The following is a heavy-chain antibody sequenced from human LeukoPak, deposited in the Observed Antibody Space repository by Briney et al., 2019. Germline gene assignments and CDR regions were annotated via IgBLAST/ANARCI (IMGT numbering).Heavy chain of an antibody. J-gene: IGHJ4*02. CDR3: ARMGYDSSGLDY. D-gene: IGHD3-22*01. CDR1: GYTLTELS. CDR2: FEPEDGET. Sequence: GASVKVSCKVSGYTLTELSIHCVRQAPGKGLEWMGGFEPEDGETIYAQKFQGRVTMTEDTSTDTAYMELSSLRSEDTAVYYCARMGYDSSGLDYWGQGTLVTVSS. V-gene: IGHV1-24*01.